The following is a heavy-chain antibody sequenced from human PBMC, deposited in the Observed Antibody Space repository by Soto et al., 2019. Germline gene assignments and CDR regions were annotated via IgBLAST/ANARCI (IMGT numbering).Heavy chain of an antibody. Sequence: GGSLRLSCAASGFTFSDYYMSWIRQAPGKGLEWVSYISSSSSYTNYADSVKGRFTISRDNAKNSLYLQMNSLRAEDTAVYYCARDADILTGSDAFDIWGQGTMVTVSS. CDR2: ISSSSSYT. V-gene: IGHV3-11*05. J-gene: IGHJ3*02. D-gene: IGHD3-9*01. CDR1: GFTFSDYY. CDR3: ARDADILTGSDAFDI.